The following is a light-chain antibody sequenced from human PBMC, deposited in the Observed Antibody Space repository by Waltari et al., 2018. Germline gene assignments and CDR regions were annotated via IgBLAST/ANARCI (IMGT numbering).Light chain of an antibody. CDR1: TSTIGSHA. V-gene: IGLV1-36*01. Sequence: QSVLTQPPSVSEAPRQRVAISCSGSTSTIGSHAVNWYQQLPGKAPKLLIYFDDLLSSGVSDRFSGSKSGTSASLAISGLQSEDEADYYCAAWDDSLKGVVFGGGTKLTVL. J-gene: IGLJ2*01. CDR3: AAWDDSLKGVV. CDR2: FDD.